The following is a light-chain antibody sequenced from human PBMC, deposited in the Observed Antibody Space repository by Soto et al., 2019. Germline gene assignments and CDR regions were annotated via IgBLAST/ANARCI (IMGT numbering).Light chain of an antibody. V-gene: IGKV3-15*01. Sequence: EIVMTQSPGTLSVSPGETATLSCRASQSINSNLAWYQQKPGQAPRLLMYGASARATGIPARFTGSGFGTEFPLTISSLQSEDFAVYYCQQYRNWPPYTFGQGTKLEIK. CDR1: QSINSN. J-gene: IGKJ2*01. CDR2: GAS. CDR3: QQYRNWPPYT.